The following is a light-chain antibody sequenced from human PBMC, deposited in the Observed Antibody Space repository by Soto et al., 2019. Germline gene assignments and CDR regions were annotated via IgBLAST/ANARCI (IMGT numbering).Light chain of an antibody. V-gene: IGKV1-5*03. Sequence: DIQMTQSPSTLSASVGDRVTITCRARQNINRWLAWYQQRPGKAPNLLIHKASTLEVGVPSRFSGSASGTEFTVTISSLPADGFAGYFWPQYYGYPLSFGGGTKVEIK. J-gene: IGKJ4*01. CDR2: KAS. CDR1: QNINRW. CDR3: PQYYGYPLS.